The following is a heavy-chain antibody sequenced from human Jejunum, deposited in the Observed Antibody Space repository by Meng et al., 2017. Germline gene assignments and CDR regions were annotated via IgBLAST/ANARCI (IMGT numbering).Heavy chain of an antibody. CDR2: IKQDGSAK. CDR1: GLSLGTYW. Sequence: GGSLRLSCVASGLSLGTYWMRWVRQAPGKGLEWVANIKQDGSAKNYVDSVKGRFTISRDNAQNSLFLQMDSLRGEDTAVYYCARDSAYYFDSSGYRSAFDIWGQGTMVTVSS. J-gene: IGHJ3*02. CDR3: ARDSAYYFDSSGYRSAFDI. D-gene: IGHD3-22*01. V-gene: IGHV3-7*01.